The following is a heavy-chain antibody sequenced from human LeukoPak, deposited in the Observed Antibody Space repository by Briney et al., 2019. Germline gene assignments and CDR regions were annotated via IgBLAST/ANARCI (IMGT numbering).Heavy chain of an antibody. Sequence: PGGSLRPSCAASGFTFSSYDMSWVRQAPGKGLEWVSVFSGGGDSAYYADSVKGRFTISRDNSKNTLYLQMNSLRAEDTAVYYCAKGGAAQRLYYSMDVWGKGTAVTVSS. V-gene: IGHV3-23*01. CDR1: GFTFSSYD. J-gene: IGHJ6*03. CDR3: AKGGAAQRLYYSMDV. D-gene: IGHD3-16*01. CDR2: FSGGGDSA.